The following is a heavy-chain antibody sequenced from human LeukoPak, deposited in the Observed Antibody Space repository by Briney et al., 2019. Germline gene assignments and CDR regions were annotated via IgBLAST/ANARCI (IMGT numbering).Heavy chain of an antibody. V-gene: IGHV3-23*01. Sequence: PGGTLRLSCAASGFTFSGHGMSWVRQAPGKGLEWVSTISGSGDNTYYADSVKGRFTISRDNAKNSLYLQMNSLRAEDTAVYYCAELGITMIGGVWGKGTTVTISS. CDR3: AELGITMIGGV. CDR1: GFTFSGHG. CDR2: ISGSGDNT. J-gene: IGHJ6*04. D-gene: IGHD3-10*02.